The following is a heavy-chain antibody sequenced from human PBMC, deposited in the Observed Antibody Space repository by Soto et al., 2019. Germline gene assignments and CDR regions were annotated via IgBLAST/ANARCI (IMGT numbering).Heavy chain of an antibody. CDR2: IYYRGNA. CDR1: DDSINSDKYY. J-gene: IGHJ4*02. D-gene: IGHD2-2*01. Sequence: QLQLQESGPGLVKPSETLSLTCSVSDDSINSDKYYWGWIRQPPGKGLEWIGSIYYRGNAYYNPSLQTRVTISLDQSKSQFSLKLTSVTAADSAVYFCARLEGLATISYHFDFWGPGALVTVSS. V-gene: IGHV4-39*01. CDR3: ARLEGLATISYHFDF.